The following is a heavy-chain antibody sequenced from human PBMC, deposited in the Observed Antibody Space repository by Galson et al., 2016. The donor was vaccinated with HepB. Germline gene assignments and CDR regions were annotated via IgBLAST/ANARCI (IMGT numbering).Heavy chain of an antibody. V-gene: IGHV4-39*02. CDR2: IYYKGTT. D-gene: IGHD2-2*01. J-gene: IGHJ5*02. CDR3: ARANLGFCTSTTCSSNWFQP. CDR1: GGSISGSHNY. Sequence: SETLSLTCTVSGGSISGSHNYWGWIRQPPGKGLEWMGSIYYKGTTNYNPYLESRLTISVDTSKNLFSLKLTSVTAADTAAYYCARANLGFCTSTTCSSNWFQPCGQGTLVTVSS.